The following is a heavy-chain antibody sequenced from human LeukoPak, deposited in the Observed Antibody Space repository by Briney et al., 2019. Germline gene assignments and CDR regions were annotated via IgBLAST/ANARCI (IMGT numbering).Heavy chain of an antibody. Sequence: GGSLRISCVASGFNFDEYAMGWVRQVPGKGLEWISLINWRGSSIGYGEPVKGRFTISRDNAKNSLFLQMDSLRSDDTALYYCARQLKDGGLGVPTAPFEFWGQGTLVTVSS. V-gene: IGHV3-20*04. CDR1: GFNFDEYA. CDR3: ARQLKDGGLGVPTAPFEF. CDR2: INWRGSSI. D-gene: IGHD3-10*01. J-gene: IGHJ4*02.